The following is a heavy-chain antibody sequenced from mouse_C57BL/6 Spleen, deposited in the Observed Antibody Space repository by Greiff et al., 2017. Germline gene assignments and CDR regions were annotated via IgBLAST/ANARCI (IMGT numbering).Heavy chain of an antibody. CDR1: GFSLPSYG. CDR3: AKLDLLWPYYAMDY. D-gene: IGHD2-1*01. CDR2: IWGDGST. Sequence: LQRVASGPGLVAPSQSLSITCTVSGFSLPSYGVSWVRQPPGKGLAWLGVIWGDGSTNYHSALISRISISKDNSKRQVFLKLNSLQTDDTATYYCAKLDLLWPYYAMDYWGQGTSVTVSS. V-gene: IGHV2-3*01. J-gene: IGHJ4*01.